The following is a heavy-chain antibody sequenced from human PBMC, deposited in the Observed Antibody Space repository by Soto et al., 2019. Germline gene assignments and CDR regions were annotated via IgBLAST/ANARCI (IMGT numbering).Heavy chain of an antibody. Sequence: VSGGSVRRPSSYWGWIRQPPGKGLEWLATVYYSGSTYYNPSLRRRLTLAVDTSKNHFSLKVKSVTAADTAVYYCARCTGSCSGTSCSFSFDPWGQGTLVTVSS. CDR3: ARCTGSCSGTSCSFSFDP. CDR1: GGSVRRPSSY. CDR2: VYYSGST. V-gene: IGHV4-39*02. D-gene: IGHD2-2*01. J-gene: IGHJ5*02.